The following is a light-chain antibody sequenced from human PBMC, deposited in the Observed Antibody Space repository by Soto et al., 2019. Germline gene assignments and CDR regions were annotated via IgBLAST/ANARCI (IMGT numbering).Light chain of an antibody. J-gene: IGKJ1*01. V-gene: IGKV1-27*01. CDR1: QGIIDY. CDR3: QKYNSAPRT. Sequence: DIQMTQSPSSLSASVGDRVTITCRASQGIIDYLAWYQQKPGKAPKLLIYAASTLQSGVPSRFSGSGAGTDFTLTISSLQPEDVATYYCQKYNSAPRTLGQGTKVEIK. CDR2: AAS.